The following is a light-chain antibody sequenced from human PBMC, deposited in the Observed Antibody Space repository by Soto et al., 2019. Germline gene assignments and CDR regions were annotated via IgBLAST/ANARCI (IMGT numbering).Light chain of an antibody. V-gene: IGKV1-13*02. Sequence: LSQSPSSLSATVGDRVTISCRASQGIGSALAWYQQKPGKAPKVLIYDASSLKSGVPSRFSGSGSGTDFTLTISSLQPEDFATYYCQQFNSFPLTFGGRSNV. CDR1: QGIGSA. CDR3: QQFNSFPLT. CDR2: DAS. J-gene: IGKJ4*01.